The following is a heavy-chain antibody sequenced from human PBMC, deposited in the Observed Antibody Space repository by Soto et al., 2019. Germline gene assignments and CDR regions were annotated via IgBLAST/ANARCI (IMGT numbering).Heavy chain of an antibody. D-gene: IGHD1-1*01. V-gene: IGHV1-18*01. CDR2: ISAHNGNT. J-gene: IGHJ4*02. CDR1: GYTFTSYG. Sequence: QVHLVQSGAEVKKPGASVKVSCKASGYTFTSYGITWVRQSPGQGLELMGWISAHNGNTDYAQKLQGRVIVTRDTSTSTGYMELRSLRSDDTAVYYCARGRYGDYWGQGALVTVSS. CDR3: ARGRYGDY.